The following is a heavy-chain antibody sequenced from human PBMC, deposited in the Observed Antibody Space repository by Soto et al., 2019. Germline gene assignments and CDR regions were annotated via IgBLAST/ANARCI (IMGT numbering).Heavy chain of an antibody. CDR3: AKGSPDRSWLD. J-gene: IGHJ4*02. V-gene: IGHV3-30*18. Sequence: QVQLVESGGGAVLAGMSLRLSCAGSGFTFSDYAMYWVRQAPGKGLGWVAVTSDDGSKRYYTESVRGRFTITRDNSKNALYLQMNSLRREDTAVYYCAKGSPDRSWLDWGQGTLVA. CDR2: TSDDGSKR. D-gene: IGHD6-19*01. CDR1: GFTFSDYA.